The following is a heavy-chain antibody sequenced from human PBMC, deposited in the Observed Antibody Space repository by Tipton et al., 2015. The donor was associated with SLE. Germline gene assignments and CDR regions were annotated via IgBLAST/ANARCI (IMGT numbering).Heavy chain of an antibody. Sequence: SGFTFWIYGLHWVRQAPGKGLEWVAVVWYDGKNKDYADSVKGRFTISRDNSKNTLYLQMNSLRAEDTAIYYCARVWMYSNYDFDSWGQGTLVTVSS. CDR2: VWYDGKNK. J-gene: IGHJ5*01. V-gene: IGHV3-33*01. D-gene: IGHD4-11*01. CDR3: ARVWMYSNYDFDS. CDR1: GFTFWIYG.